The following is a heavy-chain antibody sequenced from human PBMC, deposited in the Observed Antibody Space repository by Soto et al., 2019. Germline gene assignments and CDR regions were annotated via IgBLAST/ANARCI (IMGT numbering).Heavy chain of an antibody. CDR1: GYTFTSYY. CDR2: INPSGGST. V-gene: IGHV1-46*01. Sequence: WASVKVSCKASGYTFTSYYMHWVRQAPGQGLEWMGIINPSGGSTSYAQKFQGRVTMTRDTSTSTVYMELSSLRSEDTAVYYCARDTSPLRGYRDFDYWGQGTLVTVSS. D-gene: IGHD5-18*01. CDR3: ARDTSPLRGYRDFDY. J-gene: IGHJ4*02.